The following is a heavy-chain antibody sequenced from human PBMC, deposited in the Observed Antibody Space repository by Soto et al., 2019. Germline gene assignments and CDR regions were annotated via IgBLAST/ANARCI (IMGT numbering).Heavy chain of an antibody. CDR1: GFTVRSYS. CDR3: ARGMALGYFAY. Sequence: PGGSLRLSCAASGFTVRSYSINWVRQAPGKGLEWVSSITSSGTYKYYRDSVQGRFTISRDNAKNSLFLQMNNLRAEDTGVYYCARGMALGYFAYWGQGTLVTVPS. D-gene: IGHD2-8*01. CDR2: ITSSGTYK. J-gene: IGHJ4*02. V-gene: IGHV3-21*01.